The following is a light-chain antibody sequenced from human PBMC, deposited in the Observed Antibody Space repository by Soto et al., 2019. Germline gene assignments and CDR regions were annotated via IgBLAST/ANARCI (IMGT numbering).Light chain of an antibody. CDR2: KAS. V-gene: IGKV1-5*03. J-gene: IGKJ4*01. CDR3: QEYNSH. Sequence: DTQMTQSPSALSASVGDRVTITCRASQIIDNWLAWYQQKAGKAPKLLIYKASNLQSGVPSRFSGSGYGTEFTLTISNLQPEDSATYYCQEYNSHVGGGTKVEIK. CDR1: QIIDNW.